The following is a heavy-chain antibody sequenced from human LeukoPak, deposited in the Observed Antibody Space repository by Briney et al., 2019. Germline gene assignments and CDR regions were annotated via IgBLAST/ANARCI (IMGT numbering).Heavy chain of an antibody. CDR1: GGSISSYY. J-gene: IGHJ1*01. V-gene: IGHV4-59*01. CDR2: RYYSGST. D-gene: IGHD3-16*01. CDR3: ARVRGDFESD. Sequence: SETLSLTCSVAGGSISSYYWTWIRQPAGKGLEWIGYRYYSGSTTYNPSLKSRVTISVDTSKSQFSLKLISVTAADTAIYYCARVRGDFESDWGQGTLVTVSS.